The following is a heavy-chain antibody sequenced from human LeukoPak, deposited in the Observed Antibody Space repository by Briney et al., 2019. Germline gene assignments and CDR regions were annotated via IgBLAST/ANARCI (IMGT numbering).Heavy chain of an antibody. CDR3: ARLAYCSSTSCHYYYYYYMDV. CDR1: GFTVSSNS. D-gene: IGHD2-2*01. CDR2: ISSSSSTI. V-gene: IGHV3-48*01. J-gene: IGHJ6*03. Sequence: GGSLRLSCTVPGFTVSSNSMSWVRQAPGKGLEWVSYISSSSSTIYYADSVKGRFTISRDNAKNSLYLQMNSLRAEDTAVYYCARLAYCSSTSCHYYYYYYMDVWGKGTTVTVSS.